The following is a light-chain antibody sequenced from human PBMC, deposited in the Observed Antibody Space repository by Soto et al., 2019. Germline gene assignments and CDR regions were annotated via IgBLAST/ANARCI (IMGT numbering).Light chain of an antibody. CDR2: GAS. CDR1: QRVSGNY. V-gene: IGKV3-20*01. J-gene: IGKJ1*01. Sequence: EMVVTQSPGTLSLSPGERATLSCRASQRVSGNYLAWFQQKPGRPPRLLIYGASRRATGIPDRFSGSGSATDFTLTITRLEPEDFAVYYCQQYGSSLPWTFGQGTKVEIK. CDR3: QQYGSSLPWT.